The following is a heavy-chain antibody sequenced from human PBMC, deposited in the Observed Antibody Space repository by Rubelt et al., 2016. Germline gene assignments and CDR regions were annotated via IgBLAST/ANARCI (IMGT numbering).Heavy chain of an antibody. V-gene: IGHV4-39*01. CDR3: ARFGVSPDYPVDF. J-gene: IGHJ4*02. CDR2: IYYSGST. D-gene: IGHD3-3*01. CDR1: GGSITSTSYY. Sequence: QLQLQESGPGLVKPSETLSLTCSVSGGSITSTSYYWAWIRQPPGKGLEWIGSIYYSGSTYSNPSLKSGSTTSVDTSRNEFSLRVNSGTAADTAVEYCARFGVSPDYPVDFWGQGTLVSVSS.